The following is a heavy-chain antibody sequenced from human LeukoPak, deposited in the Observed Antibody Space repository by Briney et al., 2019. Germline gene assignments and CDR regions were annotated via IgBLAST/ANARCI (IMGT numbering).Heavy chain of an antibody. CDR2: IIPILGIA. Sequence: ASVKVSCKASGGTFSSYAISWMRQAPGQGLEWMGRIIPILGIANYAQKFQGRVTITADKSTTTAYMELSSLRSEDTAVYYCASIYYDSSGYKGFDYGGQGPLVTVSS. J-gene: IGHJ4*02. V-gene: IGHV1-69*04. CDR1: GGTFSSYA. D-gene: IGHD3-22*01. CDR3: ASIYYDSSGYKGFDY.